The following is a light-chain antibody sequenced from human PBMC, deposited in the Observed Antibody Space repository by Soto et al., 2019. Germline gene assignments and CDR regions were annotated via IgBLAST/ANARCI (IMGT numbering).Light chain of an antibody. V-gene: IGKV1-5*01. CDR3: QRYNSYSLT. Sequence: DIQMTQSPSTLSASVGGRVTITCRASQSISSWLAWYQQKPGKAPQLLIYDASSLDSGVPSRFSGSGSGTEFTLTISSLQPDDFATYYCQRYNSYSLTFGGGTKVEIK. CDR2: DAS. CDR1: QSISSW. J-gene: IGKJ4*01.